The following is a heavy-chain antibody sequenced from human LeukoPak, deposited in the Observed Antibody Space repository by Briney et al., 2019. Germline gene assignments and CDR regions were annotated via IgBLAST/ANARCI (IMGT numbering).Heavy chain of an antibody. V-gene: IGHV3-9*01. J-gene: IGHJ4*02. CDR1: GFTFDDYA. CDR3: AREWDSGSSSIDY. Sequence: GRSLRLSCAASGFTFDDYAMHWVRHAPGKGLEWVSGISWNSGSIGYADSVKGRFTISRDNAKNSLYLQMNSLRAEDTAIYYCAREWDSGSSSIDYWGPGILVTVSS. CDR2: ISWNSGSI. D-gene: IGHD5-12*01.